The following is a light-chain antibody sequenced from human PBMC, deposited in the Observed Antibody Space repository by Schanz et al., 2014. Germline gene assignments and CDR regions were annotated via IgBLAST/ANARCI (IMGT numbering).Light chain of an antibody. CDR3: SSYTSSSPWV. CDR2: EVN. V-gene: IGLV2-8*01. J-gene: IGLJ3*02. Sequence: QSALTQPPSASGSPGQSVTISCSGTSSDVGGYKYVSWYQQHPGKVPKLMIYEVNKRPSGVPDRFSGAKSGNTASLTVSGLQAEDEADYYCSSYTSSSPWVFGGGTKLTVL. CDR1: SSDVGGYKY.